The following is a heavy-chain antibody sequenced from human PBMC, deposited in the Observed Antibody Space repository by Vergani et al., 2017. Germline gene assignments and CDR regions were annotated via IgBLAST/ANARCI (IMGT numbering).Heavy chain of an antibody. CDR3: ARISTTESATHLNY. CDR1: GFSLSTSGVG. V-gene: IGHV2-5*01. D-gene: IGHD1-1*01. J-gene: IGHJ4*02. Sequence: QITLKESGPTLVKPTQTLTLTCTFSGFSLSTSGVGVGWIRQPPGKALEWLALIYWNDDKRYSPSLKSRLTITKDTSKNQVVLTMTNMDPVDTATYYCARISTTESATHLNYWGQGTLVTVSS. CDR2: IYWNDDK.